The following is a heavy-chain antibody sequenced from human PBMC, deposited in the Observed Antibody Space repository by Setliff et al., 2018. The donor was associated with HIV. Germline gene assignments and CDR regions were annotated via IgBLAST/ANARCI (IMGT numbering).Heavy chain of an antibody. V-gene: IGHV3-48*04. CDR1: GSGFTFSSYS. J-gene: IGHJ6*02. CDR3: ARGEYSSSWYGAYYYYGMDV. D-gene: IGHD6-13*01. CDR2: ISSTSSTI. Sequence: PGGSLRLSCAASGSGFTFSSYSMNWVRQAPGKGLEWVSYISSTSSTIYYADSGKGRFTISRDNAKNSLYLQMNSLRAEDTAVYYCARGEYSSSWYGAYYYYGMDVWGQGTTVTVSS.